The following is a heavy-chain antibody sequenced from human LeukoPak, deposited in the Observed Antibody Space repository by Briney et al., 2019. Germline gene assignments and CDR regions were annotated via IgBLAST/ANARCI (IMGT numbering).Heavy chain of an antibody. J-gene: IGHJ3*02. Sequence: ASVKVSCKASGYTFTSYGISWVRQAPGQGLERMGWISAYNGNTNYAQKLQGRVTMTTDTSTSTAYMELRSLRSDDTAVYYCARDRGVTAITDAFDIWGQGTMVTVSS. CDR3: ARDRGVTAITDAFDI. CDR1: GYTFTSYG. V-gene: IGHV1-18*01. CDR2: ISAYNGNT. D-gene: IGHD2-21*02.